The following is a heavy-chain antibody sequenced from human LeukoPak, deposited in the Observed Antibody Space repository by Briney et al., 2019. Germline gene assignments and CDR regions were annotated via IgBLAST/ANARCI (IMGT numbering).Heavy chain of an antibody. Sequence: SGALSLTCAVSGFSISNNNWWSWVRQPPGKGLEWIGEIYHSGSTNYNPSLESRVTISADKSKNQFSLKLSSVTAADTAVYYCARGIRSDSWGQGILVTVSS. J-gene: IGHJ4*02. CDR2: IYHSGST. CDR3: ARGIRSDS. CDR1: GFSISNNNW. V-gene: IGHV4-4*02.